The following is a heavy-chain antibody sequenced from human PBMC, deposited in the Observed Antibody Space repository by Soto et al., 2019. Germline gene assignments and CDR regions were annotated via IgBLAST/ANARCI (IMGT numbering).Heavy chain of an antibody. Sequence: SETLSLTCTVSGGSISSYYWSWIRQPPGKGLEWTGYIYYSGSTNYNPSLKSRVTVSVDTSKNQFSLKLSSVTAADTAVYYCAIRIAAAGPFDYWGQGTLVTVSS. D-gene: IGHD6-13*01. CDR3: AIRIAAAGPFDY. V-gene: IGHV4-59*12. CDR2: IYYSGST. J-gene: IGHJ4*02. CDR1: GGSISSYY.